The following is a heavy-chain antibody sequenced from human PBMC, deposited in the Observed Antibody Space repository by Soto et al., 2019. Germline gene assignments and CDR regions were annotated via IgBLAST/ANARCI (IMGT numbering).Heavy chain of an antibody. V-gene: IGHV3-48*01. J-gene: IGHJ4*02. D-gene: IGHD6-6*01. CDR3: ARARRAGDAVFFDS. CDR2: ISPGDGNT. Sequence: EVQLVEAGGGLVQPGGSLRLSCAASGFTFSVYTMHWVRQAPGKGLEWISDISPGDGNTWYADSVKGRFTTSRDNANSSLYLQMNGLRAEDTAVYYCARARRAGDAVFFDSWGQGILVTVSS. CDR1: GFTFSVYT.